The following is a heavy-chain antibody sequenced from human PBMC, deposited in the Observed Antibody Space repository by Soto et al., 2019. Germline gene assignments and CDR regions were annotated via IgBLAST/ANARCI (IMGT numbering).Heavy chain of an antibody. J-gene: IGHJ6*02. D-gene: IGHD1-1*01. V-gene: IGHV1-69*12. Sequence: QVQLEQSGAEVKKPGSSVKVSCKASGGTFRNSAFSWVRQAPGQGLEWMGGIMPIFRTPDYAQKFQGRVTITADESTRKTSMELSGLRSDDTAVYYCARDNDRPQVGGNYYYSLDVWGHGTAVTVSS. CDR2: IMPIFRTP. CDR1: GGTFRNSA. CDR3: ARDNDRPQVGGNYYYSLDV.